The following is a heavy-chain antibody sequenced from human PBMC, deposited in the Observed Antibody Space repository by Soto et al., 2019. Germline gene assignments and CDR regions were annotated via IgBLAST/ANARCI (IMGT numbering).Heavy chain of an antibody. CDR1: GYTFSVYH. CDR2: VHPNSGGT. Sequence: QVHLVQSGAEVKQPGASVKVSCKASGYTFSVYHMHWVRQAPGQGLEWMGLVHPNSGGTNYAQSFEGRVTLTSDTSINTAYMELSRLTSDDTAVYYCAKELQRGMDVWGQGTTVTVSS. V-gene: IGHV1-2*02. CDR3: AKELQRGMDV. D-gene: IGHD4-4*01. J-gene: IGHJ6*02.